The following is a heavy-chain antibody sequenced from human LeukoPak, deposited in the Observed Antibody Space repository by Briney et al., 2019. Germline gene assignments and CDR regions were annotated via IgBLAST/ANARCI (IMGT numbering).Heavy chain of an antibody. J-gene: IGHJ4*02. D-gene: IGHD5-18*01. CDR1: GFTFSSYA. CDR3: AKERGGYFYGQFDY. Sequence: GGSLRLSCAASGFTFSSYAMSWVRQAPGKGLEWVSGISGSGGSTYYADFVKGRFTISRDNSKDTPYLQMNSMRAEDTAVYYCAKERGGYFYGQFDYWGQGTLVTVSS. V-gene: IGHV3-23*01. CDR2: ISGSGGST.